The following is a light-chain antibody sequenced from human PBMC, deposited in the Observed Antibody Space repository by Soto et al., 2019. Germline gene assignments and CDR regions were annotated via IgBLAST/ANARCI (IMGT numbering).Light chain of an antibody. Sequence: EIVLTQSPGTLSLSPGERATLSCKASQSVSSSYLAWYRQQPGQAPRLLIHGASSRATGIPDRFSGSGSGTDFTLTISRLEPEDFAVYYCQQYGSSPSITFGQGTRLDIK. J-gene: IGKJ5*01. CDR1: QSVSSSY. V-gene: IGKV3-20*01. CDR2: GAS. CDR3: QQYGSSPSIT.